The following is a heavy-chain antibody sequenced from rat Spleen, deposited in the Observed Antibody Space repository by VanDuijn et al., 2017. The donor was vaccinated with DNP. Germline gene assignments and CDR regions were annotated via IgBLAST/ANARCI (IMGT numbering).Heavy chain of an antibody. J-gene: IGHJ2*01. CDR1: GFTFSDFN. Sequence: EVQLVESGGGLVQPGRSLKLSCAASGFTFSDFNMAWVRQAPTKGLEWVAYIRYDGGTTKYGVSVKGRFTISRDNAKSTLYLQMNSLRSEDMATYYCVRWNSGHFDYWGQGVMVTVSS. CDR2: IRYDGGTT. CDR3: VRWNSGHFDY. D-gene: IGHD4-3*01. V-gene: IGHV5-22*01.